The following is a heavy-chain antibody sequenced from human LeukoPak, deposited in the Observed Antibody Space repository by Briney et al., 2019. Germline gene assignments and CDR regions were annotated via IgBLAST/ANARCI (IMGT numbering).Heavy chain of an antibody. D-gene: IGHD2-15*01. V-gene: IGHV3-23*01. CDR2: ISGSGGST. CDR1: GFTFTSYA. J-gene: IGHJ4*02. Sequence: GGSLTLSCAASGFTFTSYAMSWVRQAPGKGLEWVSAISGSGGSTYYADSVRGRFTISRDNSKNTLYLQMNSLRAEDTALYYCAKGGYCSGGSCYDDYWGQGPLVTVS. CDR3: AKGGYCSGGSCYDDY.